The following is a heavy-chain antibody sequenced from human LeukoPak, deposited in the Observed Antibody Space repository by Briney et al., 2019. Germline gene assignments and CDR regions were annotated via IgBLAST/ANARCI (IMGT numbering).Heavy chain of an antibody. V-gene: IGHV3-21*01. CDR2: INTNSAFI. Sequence: GGSLRLSCTASGFTFINYYMNWVRQAPGKGLEWVSSINTNSAFIYYADSVRGRITISRDNTKNSLYLQMDRLPADDMAVDFCAWLGGPSDYWGQGTLVTVSS. CDR1: GFTFINYY. D-gene: IGHD3-16*01. CDR3: AWLGGPSDY. J-gene: IGHJ4*02.